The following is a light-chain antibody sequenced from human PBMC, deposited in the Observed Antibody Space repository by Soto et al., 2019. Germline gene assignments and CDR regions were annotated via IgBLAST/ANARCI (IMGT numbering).Light chain of an antibody. J-gene: IGLJ1*01. Sequence: QSVLTQPASVSGSPGQSITISCSGTSNDVGAYNFVSWYQVHPGRAPKLIISEVTVRPSGISHRFSGPKSGNTASLTISGLQAEDEADYYCSSYTISSTLVFGTGTKVTVL. CDR3: SSYTISSTLV. CDR2: EVT. V-gene: IGLV2-14*01. CDR1: SNDVGAYNF.